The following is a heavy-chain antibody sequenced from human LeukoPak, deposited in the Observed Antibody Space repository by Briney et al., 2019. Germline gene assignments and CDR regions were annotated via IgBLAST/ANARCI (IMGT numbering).Heavy chain of an antibody. J-gene: IGHJ4*01. CDR1: GGAISSSSYY. V-gene: IGHV4-39*01. Sequence: SETLSLTCTVSGGAISSSSYYWGWLRQPPGKGLEWIGSIYYSGTTHYNPSPRSRVTISVDTSKNQFSLRLSSVTAADRAVYYCARHSPSVTSIDYWGHGALVTDSS. CDR2: IYYSGTT. D-gene: IGHD4-17*01. CDR3: ARHSPSVTSIDY.